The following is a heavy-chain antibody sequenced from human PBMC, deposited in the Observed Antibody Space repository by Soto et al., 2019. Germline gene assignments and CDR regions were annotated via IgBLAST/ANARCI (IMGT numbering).Heavy chain of an antibody. CDR1: GGTFSSYA. D-gene: IGHD3-22*01. Sequence: QVQLVQSGAEVQKPGSSVKVSCKASGGTFSSYAISWVRQAPGQGLEWMGGIIPIFGTANYAQKFQGRVTITADESTSTAYMELSSLRSEDTAVYYCARDPPGYYDSSGYSPNWFDPWGQGTLVTVSS. CDR3: ARDPPGYYDSSGYSPNWFDP. V-gene: IGHV1-69*01. J-gene: IGHJ5*02. CDR2: IIPIFGTA.